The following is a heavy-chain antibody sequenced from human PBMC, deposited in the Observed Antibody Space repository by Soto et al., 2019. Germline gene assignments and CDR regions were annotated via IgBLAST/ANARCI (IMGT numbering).Heavy chain of an antibody. CDR2: ISGSGGST. D-gene: IGHD3-22*01. V-gene: IGHV3-23*01. CDR1: GFTFSSYA. Sequence: GGSLRLSCAASGFTFSSYAMSWVRQAPGKGLEWVSAISGSGGSTYYADSVKGRFTISRDNSKNTLYLQMNSLRAEDTDVYYCAKDLHYYDSSGYYGYWGQGTLVTVSS. CDR3: AKDLHYYDSSGYYGY. J-gene: IGHJ4*02.